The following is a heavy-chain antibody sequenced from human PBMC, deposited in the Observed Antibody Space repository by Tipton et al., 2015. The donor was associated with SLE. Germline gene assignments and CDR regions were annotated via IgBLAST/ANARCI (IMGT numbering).Heavy chain of an antibody. V-gene: IGHV4-59*01. CDR2: IYYSGST. Sequence: TLSLTCTVSGGSISSYYWSWIRQPPGKGLEWIGYIYYSGSTNYNPPLKSRVTISVDTSKNQFSLKLSSVTAADTAVYYCARVIVGATSSFDYWGQGTLVTVSS. J-gene: IGHJ4*02. CDR3: ARVIVGATSSFDY. D-gene: IGHD1-26*01. CDR1: GGSISSYY.